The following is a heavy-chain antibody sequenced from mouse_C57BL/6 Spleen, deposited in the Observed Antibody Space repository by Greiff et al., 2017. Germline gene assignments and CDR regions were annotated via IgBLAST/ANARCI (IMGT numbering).Heavy chain of an antibody. V-gene: IGHV1-61*01. Sequence: VQLQQPGAELVRPGSSVKLSCKASGYTFTSYWMDWVKQRPGQGLEWIGNIYPSDSETHYNQKFKDKATLTVDKSSSTAYMQLSSLTSEDSAVYYCARGDSKNYFDYWGQGTTLTVSS. D-gene: IGHD2-5*01. CDR2: IYPSDSET. J-gene: IGHJ2*01. CDR3: ARGDSKNYFDY. CDR1: GYTFTSYW.